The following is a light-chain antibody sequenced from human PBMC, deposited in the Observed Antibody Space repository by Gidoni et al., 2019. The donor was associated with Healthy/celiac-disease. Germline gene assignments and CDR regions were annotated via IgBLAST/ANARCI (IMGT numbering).Light chain of an antibody. CDR2: AAS. J-gene: IGKJ3*01. V-gene: IGKV1-39*01. CDR3: QQSYSTPT. CDR1: QSISSY. Sequence: DIQMTQSPYSLSASVGDRVTITCRASQSISSYLNWYQQKPGKAPKLLIYAASILQSGVPSRFSGSGSGTDFTLTISSLQPEDFATYYCQQSYSTPTFGPGTKVDIK.